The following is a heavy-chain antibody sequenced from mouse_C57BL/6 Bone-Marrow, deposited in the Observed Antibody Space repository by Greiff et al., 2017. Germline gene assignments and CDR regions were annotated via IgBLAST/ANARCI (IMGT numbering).Heavy chain of an antibody. V-gene: IGHV1-59*01. CDR1: GYTFTSYW. CDR2: IDPSDSYT. CDR3: ARVTTVVATDY. D-gene: IGHD1-1*01. Sequence: VQLQQPGAELVRPGTSVKLSCKASGYTFTSYWMHWVKQRPGQGLEWIGVIDPSDSYTNYNQKFQGKATLTVDTSSSTAYMQLSSLTSEDSAVYYCARVTTVVATDYWGQGTTLTVSS. J-gene: IGHJ2*01.